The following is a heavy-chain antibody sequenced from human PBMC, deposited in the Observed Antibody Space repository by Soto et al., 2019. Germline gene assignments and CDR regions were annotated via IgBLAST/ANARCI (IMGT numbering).Heavy chain of an antibody. CDR3: ARAMLHGSGSYLLRIGYYFDY. Sequence: PSETLSLTCTVSGGSMSSNHYWTWIRQSPGRGLEWIGYIYYTGSTNYNPSLKSRVTISVDTSKNQFSLKLNSVTAADTAVYYCARAMLHGSGSYLLRIGYYFDYWGQGTLVTVSS. CDR2: IYYTGST. V-gene: IGHV4-59*11. D-gene: IGHD3-10*01. CDR1: GGSMSSNHY. J-gene: IGHJ4*02.